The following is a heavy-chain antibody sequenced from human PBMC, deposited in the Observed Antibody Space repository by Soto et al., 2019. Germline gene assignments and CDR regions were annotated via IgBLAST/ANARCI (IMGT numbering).Heavy chain of an antibody. Sequence: EVQLLESGGGLVQPGGSLRLSCAASGFTFSSYAMSWVRQAPGKGLEWVSAISGSGGSTYYADSVKGRFTISRDNSKKSLYQQMNSLRADDTAVYYCAKDTPFRGVIVSPFHYWRQPTLVTVSS. CDR1: GFTFSSYA. CDR3: AKDTPFRGVIVSPFHY. J-gene: IGHJ4*02. CDR2: ISGSGGST. V-gene: IGHV3-23*01. D-gene: IGHD3-16*02.